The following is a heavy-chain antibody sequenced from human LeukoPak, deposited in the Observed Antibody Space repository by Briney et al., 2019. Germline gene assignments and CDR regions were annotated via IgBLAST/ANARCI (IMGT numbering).Heavy chain of an antibody. CDR2: IYTSGST. Sequence: SXXLSLTCTVSGGSISSSSYYWSWIRQPAGKGLEWIGRIYTSGSTNYNPSLKSRVTMSVDTSKNQFSLKLSSVTAADTAVYYCARDVAQIVVVGGGGWFDPWGQGTLVTVSS. J-gene: IGHJ5*02. CDR3: ARDVAQIVVVGGGGWFDP. D-gene: IGHD2-2*01. V-gene: IGHV4-61*02. CDR1: GGSISSSSYY.